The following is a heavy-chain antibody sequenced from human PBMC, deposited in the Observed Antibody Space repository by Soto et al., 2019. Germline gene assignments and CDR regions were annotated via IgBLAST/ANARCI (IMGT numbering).Heavy chain of an antibody. CDR2: IYYSGST. D-gene: IGHD3-3*01. V-gene: IGHV4-59*13. CDR3: ARVLFGRGNWFDP. Sequence: PSETLSLTCTVSGGSISIYYWSWIGQPPGKGLEWIGYIYYSGSTNYNPSLKSRVTISVDTSKNQFSLKLSSVTAADTAVYYCARVLFGRGNWFDPWGQGTLVTVSS. J-gene: IGHJ5*02. CDR1: GGSISIYY.